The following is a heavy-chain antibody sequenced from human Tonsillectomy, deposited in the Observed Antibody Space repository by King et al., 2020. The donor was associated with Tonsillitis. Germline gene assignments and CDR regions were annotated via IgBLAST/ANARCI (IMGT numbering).Heavy chain of an antibody. D-gene: IGHD2/OR15-2a*01. CDR2: IIPIFGTA. CDR1: GGTFSSYA. V-gene: IGHV1-69*01. CDR3: ASDSVKSSIYYYYYYMDV. J-gene: IGHJ6*03. Sequence: QLVQSGAEVKKPGSSVKVSCKASGGTFSSYAISWVRQAPGQGLEWMGGIIPIFGTANYAQKFQGRVTITADESTSTAYMELSSLRSEDTAVYYCASDSVKSSIYYYYYYMDVWGKGTTDTVSS.